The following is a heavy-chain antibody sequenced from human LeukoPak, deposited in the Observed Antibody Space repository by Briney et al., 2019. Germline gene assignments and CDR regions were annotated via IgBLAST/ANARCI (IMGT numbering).Heavy chain of an antibody. D-gene: IGHD6-19*01. CDR2: IYYSGST. Sequence: SETLSLTCTVSGGSISSYYWSWIRQPPGKGLEWIGYIYYSGSTNYNPSLKSRVTISVDTSKNQFSLKLSSVTAADTAVYYCARVVGWYDAFDIWGQGTMATVSS. V-gene: IGHV4-59*01. J-gene: IGHJ3*02. CDR1: GGSISSYY. CDR3: ARVVGWYDAFDI.